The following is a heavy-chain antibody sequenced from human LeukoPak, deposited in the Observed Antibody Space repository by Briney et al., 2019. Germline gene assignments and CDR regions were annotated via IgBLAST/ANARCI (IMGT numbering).Heavy chain of an antibody. J-gene: IGHJ6*02. Sequence: GGSLRLSCTASGFTFDSFALHWVRQAPGKGLEYVSGISSNGGSTTFANSVKGRFTISRDNSKNTPYLQMGSLRPEDMAVYYCARGSGTHYYHYSMDVWGQGTTVTVSS. CDR1: GFTFDSFA. D-gene: IGHD3-10*01. CDR2: ISSNGGST. V-gene: IGHV3-64*01. CDR3: ARGSGTHYYHYSMDV.